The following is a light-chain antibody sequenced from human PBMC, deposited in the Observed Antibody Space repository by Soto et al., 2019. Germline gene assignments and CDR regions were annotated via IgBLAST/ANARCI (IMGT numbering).Light chain of an antibody. J-gene: IGKJ4*02. V-gene: IGKV3-15*01. Sequence: IVMTQSPATLSVSPGERVTLSCRASQSVSSNLAWYQQRPGQAPRLLIYGASTRATGIPARFSGRWSGTEFTLTISSMPSEDSAVYYCQQYNSWLTFGGGTKVEI. CDR1: QSVSSN. CDR2: GAS. CDR3: QQYNSWLT.